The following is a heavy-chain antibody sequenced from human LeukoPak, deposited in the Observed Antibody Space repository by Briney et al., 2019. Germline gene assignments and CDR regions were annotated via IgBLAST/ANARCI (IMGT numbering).Heavy chain of an antibody. Sequence: GGSLRLSCAASGFTLSNYWMHWVRQAPGEGLVWVSRISSDGSSTTYADSVKGRFTISRDNAKNTLYLQMNSLRAEDTAVYYCGRGFALVPAGIPDYWGQGTLVTVSS. V-gene: IGHV3-74*01. CDR2: ISSDGSST. CDR3: GRGFALVPAGIPDY. J-gene: IGHJ4*02. D-gene: IGHD2-2*01. CDR1: GFTLSNYW.